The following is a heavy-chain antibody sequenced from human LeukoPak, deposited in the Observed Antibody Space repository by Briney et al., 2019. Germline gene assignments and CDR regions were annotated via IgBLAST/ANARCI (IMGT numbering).Heavy chain of an antibody. J-gene: IGHJ6*03. CDR2: IVVGSGNT. Sequence: ASVKVSCKASGFTFTSSAVQWVRQARGQRLEWIGWIVVGSGNTNYAQKFQERVTITRDMSTSTAYMELSSLRSEDTAVYYCAAGTTPGAYSSSWTHYYYYYMDVWGKGTTVTVSS. CDR1: GFTFTSSA. V-gene: IGHV1-58*01. D-gene: IGHD6-13*01. CDR3: AAGTTPGAYSSSWTHYYYYYMDV.